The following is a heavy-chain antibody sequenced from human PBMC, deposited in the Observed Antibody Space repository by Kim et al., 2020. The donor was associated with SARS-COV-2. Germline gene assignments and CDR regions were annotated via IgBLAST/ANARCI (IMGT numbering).Heavy chain of an antibody. J-gene: IGHJ4*02. CDR3: ARALAAGTGC. D-gene: IGHD6-13*01. CDR1: GYTLSNYD. CDR2: ITAATGHA. Sequence: ASVKVSCKASGYTLSNYDIHWVRQAPGQGLDCMGGITAATGHAAYSRKFQGRVTITRDTSTNTAYVELTSLTSEDTAIYFCARALAAGTGCWGQGTLVTVSS. V-gene: IGHV1-3*01.